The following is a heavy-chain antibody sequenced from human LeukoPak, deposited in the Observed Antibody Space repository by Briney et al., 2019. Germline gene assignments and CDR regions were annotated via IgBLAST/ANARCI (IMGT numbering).Heavy chain of an antibody. CDR3: AKDGGGYDTSGYYYGDY. D-gene: IGHD3-22*01. J-gene: IGHJ4*02. Sequence: GGSLRLSCAASGFTFSSSAMSWVRQAPGKGLEWVSTISGSDSSTHYADSVKGRFTISRDNSKNTLYLQMNSLRAEDTAVYYCAKDGGGYDTSGYYYGDYWGQGTLVTVSS. V-gene: IGHV3-23*01. CDR2: ISGSDSST. CDR1: GFTFSSSA.